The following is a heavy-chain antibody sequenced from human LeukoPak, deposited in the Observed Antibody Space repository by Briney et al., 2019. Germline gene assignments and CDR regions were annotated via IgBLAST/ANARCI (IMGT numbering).Heavy chain of an antibody. CDR1: GFTFSSYS. J-gene: IGHJ4*02. CDR2: ISSSSSYI. V-gene: IGHV3-21*01. CDR3: ASQYSSAPSPRDY. D-gene: IGHD6-19*01. Sequence: GGSLRLSCAASGFTFSSYSMNWVRQAPGKGLEWVSSISSSSSYIYYADSVKGRFTISRDNAKNSLYLQMNSLRAEDTAVYYCASQYSSAPSPRDYWGQGTLVTVSS.